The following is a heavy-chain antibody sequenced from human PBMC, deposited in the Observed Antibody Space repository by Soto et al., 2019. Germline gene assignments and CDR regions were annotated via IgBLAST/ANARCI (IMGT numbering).Heavy chain of an antibody. Sequence: SETLSLTCTVSGGSISSSSDYWGWIRQPPGKGLEWIGSIYYSGSTYYNPSLKSRVTISVDTSKNQFSLKLSSVTAADTAVYYCARMTETSAYDFWSGPPFDYWGQGTLVTVSS. D-gene: IGHD3-3*01. J-gene: IGHJ4*02. CDR1: GGSISSSSDY. CDR2: IYYSGST. V-gene: IGHV4-39*01. CDR3: ARMTETSAYDFWSGPPFDY.